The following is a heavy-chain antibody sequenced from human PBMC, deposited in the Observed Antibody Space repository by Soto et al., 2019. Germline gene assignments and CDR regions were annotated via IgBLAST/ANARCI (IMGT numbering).Heavy chain of an antibody. D-gene: IGHD5-12*01. V-gene: IGHV3-33*01. CDR3: ARDLGGYSGYDFEYYGMDV. CDR2: IWYDGSNK. Sequence: GGSLRLSCAASGFTFSSYGMHWVRQDPGKGLEWVAVIWYDGSNKYYADSVKGRFTISRDNSKNTLYLQMNSLRAEDTAVYYCARDLGGYSGYDFEYYGMDVWGQGT. J-gene: IGHJ6*02. CDR1: GFTFSSYG.